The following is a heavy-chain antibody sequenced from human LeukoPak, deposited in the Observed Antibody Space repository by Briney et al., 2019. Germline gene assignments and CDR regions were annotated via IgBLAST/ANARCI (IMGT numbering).Heavy chain of an antibody. V-gene: IGHV3-7*01. J-gene: IGHJ6*03. CDR2: IKQDGSEK. CDR1: GFTFSNYW. Sequence: GGSLRLPCAASGFTFSNYWMTWVRQAPGKGLEWVADIKQDGSEKLYVNSVRGRFTISRDNAKMSLFLQMNSLRAEDTAVYYCARDNGVVHGVYYMDVWGKGTTVTVS. CDR3: ARDNGVVHGVYYMDV. D-gene: IGHD3-3*01.